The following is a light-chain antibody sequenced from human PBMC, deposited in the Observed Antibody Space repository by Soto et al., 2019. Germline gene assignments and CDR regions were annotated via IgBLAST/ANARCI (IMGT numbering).Light chain of an antibody. CDR3: QQYDNLPLT. CDR1: QDISNY. CDR2: DAS. J-gene: IGKJ4*01. Sequence: DIQMTQSPSSLSASVEDRVTITCQARQDISNYLNWYQQKPGKAPKLLIYDASNLETGDPSRLNGSGSGTDFTFTIRSLQPEDIAIYYGQQYDNLPLTFGGGTKVEIK. V-gene: IGKV1-33*01.